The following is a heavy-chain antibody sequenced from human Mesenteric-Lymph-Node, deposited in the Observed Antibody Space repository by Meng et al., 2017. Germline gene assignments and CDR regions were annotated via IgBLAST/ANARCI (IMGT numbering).Heavy chain of an antibody. J-gene: IGHJ4*02. CDR2: ISAYNGNT. CDR3: ARDQAVGCSGGSCYSSDY. CDR1: GYTFTSYG. D-gene: IGHD2-15*01. Sequence: QVQLVQAGAEVKQPGASVKVSCKASGYTFTSYGISWVRQAPGQGLEWMGWISAYNGNTNYAQKLQGRVTMTTDTSTSTAYMELRSLRSDDTAVYYCARDQAVGCSGGSCYSSDYWGQGTLVTVSS. V-gene: IGHV1-18*01.